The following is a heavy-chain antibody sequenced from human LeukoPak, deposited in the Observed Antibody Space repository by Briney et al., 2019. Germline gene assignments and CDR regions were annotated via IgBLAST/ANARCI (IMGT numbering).Heavy chain of an antibody. J-gene: IGHJ1*01. D-gene: IGHD3-10*01. CDR3: ARGDTMVRGVIRYRAEYFQH. CDR1: GGSISSSSYY. CDR2: IYYSGST. V-gene: IGHV4-39*01. Sequence: PSETLSLTCTVSGGSISSSSYYWGWIRQPPGKGLEWIGSIYYSGSTYYNPSLKSRVTISVDTSKNQFSLKLSSVTAADTAVYYCARGDTMVRGVIRYRAEYFQHWGQGTLVTVSS.